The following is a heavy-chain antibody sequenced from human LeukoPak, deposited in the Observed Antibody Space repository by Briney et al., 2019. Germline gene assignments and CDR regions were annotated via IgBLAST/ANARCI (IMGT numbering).Heavy chain of an antibody. Sequence: PSETLSLTCAVYGGSFSDYYWTWIRQPPGKGLEWIGEINHSGSTNYNPSLKSRVTISVDTSKNQFSLKLSSVTAADTAVYYCARWVVAADYYYYMDVWGKGATVTVSS. V-gene: IGHV4-34*01. D-gene: IGHD2-15*01. J-gene: IGHJ6*03. CDR1: GGSFSDYY. CDR2: INHSGST. CDR3: ARWVVAADYYYYMDV.